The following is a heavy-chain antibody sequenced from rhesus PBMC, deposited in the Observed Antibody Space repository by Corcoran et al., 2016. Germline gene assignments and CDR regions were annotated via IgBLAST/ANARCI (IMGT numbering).Heavy chain of an antibody. CDR3: ARGGTVIGLDS. CDR2: IGGSSGST. CDR1: GGSISGYW. V-gene: IGHV4-165*01. D-gene: IGHD4-23*01. J-gene: IGHJ6*01. Sequence: QVQLLESGPGLVKPSEPLSPTCAVSGGSISGYWWGWILQPPGKGLVWIGYIGGSSGSTYYNPSLKSRVTMSTDTSKNQFSLKLSSVTAADTAVYYCARGGTVIGLDSWGQGVVVTVSS.